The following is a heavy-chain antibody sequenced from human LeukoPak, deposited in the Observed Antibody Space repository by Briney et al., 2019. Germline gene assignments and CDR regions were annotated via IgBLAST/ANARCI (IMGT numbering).Heavy chain of an antibody. J-gene: IGHJ6*02. CDR3: ARDGRGYSYGNYYYYGMDV. V-gene: IGHV4-59*01. CDR1: GRSISSYY. D-gene: IGHD5-18*01. CDR2: IYYSGST. Sequence: SSETLSLTCTVSGRSISSYYWSWIRQPPGKGLEWIGYIYYSGSTNYNPSLKSRVTISVDTSKNQFSLKLSSVTAADTAVYYCARDGRGYSYGNYYYYGMDVWGQGTTVTVSS.